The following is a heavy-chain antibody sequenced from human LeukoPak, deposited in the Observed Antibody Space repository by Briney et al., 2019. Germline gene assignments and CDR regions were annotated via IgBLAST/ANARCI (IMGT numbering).Heavy chain of an antibody. CDR3: ARAYSSSWYYDY. D-gene: IGHD6-13*01. Sequence: SETLSLTCTVSGGSISSYYWSWIRQPPGKGLEWIGYIYYSGSTNYNPSLKSRVTISVDTSKNQFSLKLSSVTAADTAVYYCARAYSSSWYYDYWGQGTLVTVSS. CDR1: GGSISSYY. J-gene: IGHJ4*02. V-gene: IGHV4-59*08. CDR2: IYYSGST.